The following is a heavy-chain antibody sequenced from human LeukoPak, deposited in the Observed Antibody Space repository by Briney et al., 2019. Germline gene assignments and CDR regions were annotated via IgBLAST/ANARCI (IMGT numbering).Heavy chain of an antibody. D-gene: IGHD3-22*01. CDR3: ARADDIAFDI. CDR2: IYYSGST. CDR1: GGSISSYY. V-gene: IGHV4-59*01. J-gene: IGHJ3*02. Sequence: PSETLSLTCTVSGGSISSYYWSWIRQPPGKGPEWIGYIYYSGSTNYNPSLKSRVTISVDTSKNQFSLKVSSVTAADTAVYYCARADDIAFDIWGQGTMVTVSS.